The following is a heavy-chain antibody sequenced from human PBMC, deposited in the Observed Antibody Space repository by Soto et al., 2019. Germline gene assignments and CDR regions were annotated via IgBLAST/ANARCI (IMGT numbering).Heavy chain of an antibody. J-gene: IGHJ4*02. CDR1: GFTFSSYG. D-gene: IGHD4-17*01. Sequence: GGSLRLSCAASGFTFSSYGMHWVRQAPGKGLEWVAVIWYDGSNKYYADSVKGRFTISRDNSKNTLYLQMNSLRAEVTAVYYCARAYGDYGISGYWGQGTLVTVSS. V-gene: IGHV3-33*01. CDR3: ARAYGDYGISGY. CDR2: IWYDGSNK.